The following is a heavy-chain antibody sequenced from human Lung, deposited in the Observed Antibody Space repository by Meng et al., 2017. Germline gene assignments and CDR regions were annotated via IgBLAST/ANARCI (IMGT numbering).Heavy chain of an antibody. CDR1: GFPFRSYG. Sequence: QVRPVESGGGVVQPGKSLRVSCEASGFPFRSYGMHWVRQAPGKGLEWVAVIWNDGSNQYYADSVKGRFSISRDNSKNTLFLQMNSLRAEDTAMYFCARDERATQFEYWGQGTLVTVSS. V-gene: IGHV3-33*01. CDR2: IWNDGSNQ. CDR3: ARDERATQFEY. J-gene: IGHJ4*02.